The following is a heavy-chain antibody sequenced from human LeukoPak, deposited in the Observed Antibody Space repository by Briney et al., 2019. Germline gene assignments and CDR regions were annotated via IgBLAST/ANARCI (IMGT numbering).Heavy chain of an antibody. CDR1: GYIFTSYW. CDR2: IYPGDSDT. CDR3: ARRDSSGYPSFDY. Sequence: GESLQISCQGSGYIFTSYWIGWVRQMPGKGLEWMGIIYPGDSDTRYSPSFQGQVTISADKSISTAYLQWSSLKASDTAMYYCARRDSSGYPSFDYWGQGTLVTVSS. V-gene: IGHV5-51*01. J-gene: IGHJ4*02. D-gene: IGHD5-18*01.